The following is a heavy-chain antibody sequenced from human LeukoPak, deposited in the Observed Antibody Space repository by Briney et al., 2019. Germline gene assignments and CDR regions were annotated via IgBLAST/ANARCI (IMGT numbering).Heavy chain of an antibody. CDR3: ASGSRFDY. D-gene: IGHD5/OR15-5a*01. CDR1: GFTVSDNY. CDR2: IYSGGSI. V-gene: IGHV3-53*04. J-gene: IGHJ4*02. Sequence: GGSLRLSCAASGFTVSDNYMSWVRQAPGKGLEWVSVIYSGGSIYYTDSVKGRFTISRHNSKNTLYLQMNSLRTEDTAVYYCASGSRFDYWGQRTLLTVSS.